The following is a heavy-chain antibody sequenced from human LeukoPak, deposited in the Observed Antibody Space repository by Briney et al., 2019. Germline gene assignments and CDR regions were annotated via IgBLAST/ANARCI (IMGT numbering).Heavy chain of an antibody. V-gene: IGHV4-61*01. CDR2: ISDSGGS. CDR3: AREQAAGTGPDY. Sequence: SETLSLTCSVSGGSVSSGISYWSWIRPPPGEGLEWIAYISDSGGSHYNPSLRGRVTISLDTSKNQFSLRLTSVTAADTAVYYWAREQAAGTGPDYGGQGTLVTGSP. D-gene: IGHD6-13*01. CDR1: GGSVSSGISY. J-gene: IGHJ4*02.